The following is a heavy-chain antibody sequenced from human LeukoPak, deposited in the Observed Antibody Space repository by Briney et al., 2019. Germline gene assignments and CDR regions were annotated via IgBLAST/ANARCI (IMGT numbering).Heavy chain of an antibody. J-gene: IGHJ3*02. Sequence: SQTLSLTCAVSGGSISSGGYSWSWIRQPPGKGLEWIGYIYYSGSTYYNPSLKSRVTISVDTSKNQFSLKLSSVTAADTAVYYCARDLKPVVAAYAFDIWGQGTMVTVSS. D-gene: IGHD2-15*01. CDR1: GGSISSGGYS. CDR3: ARDLKPVVAAYAFDI. V-gene: IGHV4-31*11. CDR2: IYYSGST.